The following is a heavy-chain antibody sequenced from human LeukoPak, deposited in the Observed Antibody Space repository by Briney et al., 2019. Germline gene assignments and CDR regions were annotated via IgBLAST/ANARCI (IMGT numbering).Heavy chain of an antibody. CDR3: ATNPYGGYGGGFDY. V-gene: IGHV4-34*01. Sequence: SETLSLTCAVYGGSFSGYYWSWIRQPPGKGLEWIGEINHSGSTNYNPSLKSRVTISVDTSKNQFSLKLSSVTAADTAVYYCATNPYGGYGGGFDYWGQGTLVTVSS. D-gene: IGHD5-12*01. CDR2: INHSGST. J-gene: IGHJ4*02. CDR1: GGSFSGYY.